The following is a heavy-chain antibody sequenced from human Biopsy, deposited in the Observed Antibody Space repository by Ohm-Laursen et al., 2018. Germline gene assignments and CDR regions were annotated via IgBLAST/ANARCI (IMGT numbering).Heavy chain of an antibody. CDR1: GGSISSYY. J-gene: IGHJ4*02. CDR3: ARAAFGPFDS. D-gene: IGHD3-16*01. CDR2: IYYTGST. V-gene: IGHV4-59*12. Sequence: SDTLSLTCAVSGGSISSYYWSWIRQPPGKGLKWIGYIYYTGSTNYNPSLKSRVTMSIDTSKNQFSLRLSSVTAADTAVYYCARAAFGPFDSWGQGALVTVSS.